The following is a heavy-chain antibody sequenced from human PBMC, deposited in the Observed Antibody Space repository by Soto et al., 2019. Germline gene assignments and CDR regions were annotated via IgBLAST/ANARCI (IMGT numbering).Heavy chain of an antibody. CDR1: GYIFTKFY. D-gene: IGHD4-17*01. CDR2: MKPRGNAT. Sequence: QVQLVQSGAEVKKPGASVRLSCKTSGYIFTKFYIHWVRQAPGHGLEWMGIMKPRGNATGFAQKFQGRVTTTRDTSTRTVYLDLISLRSDDTAVYFCAREAGDSEAFDFWGPGTVVTVSS. V-gene: IGHV1-46*03. J-gene: IGHJ3*01. CDR3: AREAGDSEAFDF.